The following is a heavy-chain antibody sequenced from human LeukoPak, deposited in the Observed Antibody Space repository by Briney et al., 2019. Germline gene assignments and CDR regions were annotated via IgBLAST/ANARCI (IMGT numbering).Heavy chain of an antibody. CDR2: INPNSGGT. J-gene: IGHJ4*02. Sequence: ASVKVSCKASGYTFTGYYMHWVRQAPGQGLEWMGWINPNSGGTNYAQKFQGRVTMTRDTSISTAYMELSRLRSDDTAAYYCASYCSGGSCYSRSFDYWGQGTLVTVSS. CDR1: GYTFTGYY. V-gene: IGHV1-2*02. CDR3: ASYCSGGSCYSRSFDY. D-gene: IGHD2-15*01.